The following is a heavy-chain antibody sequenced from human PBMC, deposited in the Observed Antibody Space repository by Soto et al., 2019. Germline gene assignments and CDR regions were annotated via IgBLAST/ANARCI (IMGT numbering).Heavy chain of an antibody. CDR1: GFSFSSYF. Sequence: EVQVVESGGGSVQPGGSLRLSCAASGFSFSSYFMAWVRQAPGEGLVSVSHVPGDGSRASYADSVRGRFTISRDNAKNTLYLQMDSLRDEDTAIYYCARENWYSLDVWGQGTTVTVSS. D-gene: IGHD1-26*01. CDR3: ARENWYSLDV. CDR2: VPGDGSRA. V-gene: IGHV3-74*01. J-gene: IGHJ6*02.